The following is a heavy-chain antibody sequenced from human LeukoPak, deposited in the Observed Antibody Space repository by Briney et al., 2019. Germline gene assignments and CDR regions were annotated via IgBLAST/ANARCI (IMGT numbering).Heavy chain of an antibody. J-gene: IGHJ4*02. CDR3: ARDMKGNLDY. V-gene: IGHV3-7*01. CDR2: INQDGGTR. D-gene: IGHD3-16*01. Sequence: GGSLRLSCAASGFNFSNTWMAWVRQAPGKGLEWVANINQDGGTRQYADSVRGRFTISRDNAKNSLYLEMNSLRAEDTGLYHCARDMKGNLDYWGQGTLVTVSS. CDR1: GFNFSNTW.